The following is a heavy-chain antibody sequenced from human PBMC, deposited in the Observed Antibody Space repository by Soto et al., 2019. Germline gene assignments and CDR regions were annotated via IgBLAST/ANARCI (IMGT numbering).Heavy chain of an antibody. CDR2: ISWDGLAQ. Sequence: VQLVESGGGVVQPGRSLRLLCEASGFTFSRYGMHWVRQAPGMGLEWVAVISWDGLAQYYGDSVKGRFTISRDNSQSTLYLQMNSLRTEDSAIYYCANETIQVGGPNYFDYWGQGVLVTVSS. J-gene: IGHJ4*02. CDR3: ANETIQVGGPNYFDY. D-gene: IGHD1-1*01. CDR1: GFTFSRYG. V-gene: IGHV3-30*18.